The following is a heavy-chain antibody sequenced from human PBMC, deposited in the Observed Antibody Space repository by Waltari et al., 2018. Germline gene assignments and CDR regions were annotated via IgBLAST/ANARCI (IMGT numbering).Heavy chain of an antibody. Sequence: QVQLAESGGGVVQPGKSLRLSCTTSGFTFSNYAMHWVRQAPGKGLEWVAVIWNDGRNKYYEDSVKGRFIISRDNSKNTLYLQMNSLRPEDTAVYYCARDSGHITIFGVVISLDYWGEGTLVTVSS. CDR2: IWNDGRNK. CDR1: GFTFSNYA. J-gene: IGHJ4*02. V-gene: IGHV3-33*01. D-gene: IGHD3-3*01. CDR3: ARDSGHITIFGVVISLDY.